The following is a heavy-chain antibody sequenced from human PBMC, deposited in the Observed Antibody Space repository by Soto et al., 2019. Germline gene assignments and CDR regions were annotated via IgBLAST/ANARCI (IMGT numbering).Heavy chain of an antibody. V-gene: IGHV3-23*01. Sequence: GGSLRLSCAASGFTFSSYAMSWVRQAPGKGLEWVSAISGSGGSTYYADSVKGRFTISRDNSKNTLYLQMNSLRAEDTAVYYCAKLITMVRGVIITTTEYYYGMDVWGQGTTVTVSS. CDR3: AKLITMVRGVIITTTEYYYGMDV. J-gene: IGHJ6*02. D-gene: IGHD3-10*01. CDR2: ISGSGGST. CDR1: GFTFSSYA.